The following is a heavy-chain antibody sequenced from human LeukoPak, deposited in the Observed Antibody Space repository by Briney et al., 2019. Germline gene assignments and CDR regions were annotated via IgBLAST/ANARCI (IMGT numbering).Heavy chain of an antibody. CDR2: IYPGDSDT. Sequence: HGESLKISCKGSGYSFTSYWIGWVRPMPGKGLEWMGIIYPGDSDTRYSPSFQGQVTISADKSISTAYLQWSSLKASDTAMYYCARDPYGSGSYPAYFDYWGQGTLVTVSS. D-gene: IGHD3-10*01. CDR3: ARDPYGSGSYPAYFDY. CDR1: GYSFTSYW. V-gene: IGHV5-51*01. J-gene: IGHJ4*02.